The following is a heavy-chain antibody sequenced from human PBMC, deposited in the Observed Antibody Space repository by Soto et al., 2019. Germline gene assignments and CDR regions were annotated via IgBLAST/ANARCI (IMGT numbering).Heavy chain of an antibody. CDR1: GFNVSSNY. Sequence: GGSLRLSCAASGFNVSSNYMNWVRQAPGKGLGWVSVIYTGGSTYYAESVKGRFTISRDSSKNTLFLQMNSLRAEDTAVYYCARGLGSPGYWGQGILVTVSS. V-gene: IGHV3-53*01. CDR3: ARGLGSPGY. J-gene: IGHJ4*02. CDR2: IYTGGST.